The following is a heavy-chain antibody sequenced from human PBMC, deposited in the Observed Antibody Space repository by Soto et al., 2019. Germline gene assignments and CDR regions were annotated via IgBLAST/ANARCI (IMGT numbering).Heavy chain of an antibody. Sequence: GGSLRLSCAASGFTFNSFEMHWVRQAPGKGLEWVSYISSSGSNIYYADSVKGRFTISRDNAKNSLYLQMNSLRAEDTAVYYWARKAGVSLDWGQGTLVTVSS. CDR2: ISSSGSNI. CDR1: GFTFNSFE. D-gene: IGHD2-8*01. J-gene: IGHJ4*02. V-gene: IGHV3-48*03. CDR3: ARKAGVSLD.